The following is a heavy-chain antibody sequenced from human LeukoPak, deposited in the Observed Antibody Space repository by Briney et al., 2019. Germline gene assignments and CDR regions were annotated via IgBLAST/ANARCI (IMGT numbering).Heavy chain of an antibody. CDR3: ARRGNDFQH. CDR1: GFTFTTYW. CDR2: IYHSGST. V-gene: IGHV4-4*02. D-gene: IGHD1-1*01. J-gene: IGHJ1*01. Sequence: GSLRLSCAASGFTFTTYWMYWVRQPPGKGLEWIGEIYHSGSTNYNPSLKSRVTISVDKSKNQFSLKLSSVTAADTAVYYCARRGNDFQHWGQGTLVTVSS.